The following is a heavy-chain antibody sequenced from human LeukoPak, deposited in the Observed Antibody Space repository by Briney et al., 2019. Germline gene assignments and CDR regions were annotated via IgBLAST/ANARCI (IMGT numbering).Heavy chain of an antibody. V-gene: IGHV3-23*01. CDR3: ARDSYGYYFDY. D-gene: IGHD3-22*01. CDR1: GFTFSSHG. J-gene: IGHJ4*02. CDR2: ICVSGGST. Sequence: PGGTLRLSCAASGFTFSSHGMSWVRQAPGKGLEWVSAICVSGGSTYYADSVKGRFTISRDNAKNTLSLQMNSLRAEDTPVYYCARDSYGYYFDYWGKGTMVTVSS.